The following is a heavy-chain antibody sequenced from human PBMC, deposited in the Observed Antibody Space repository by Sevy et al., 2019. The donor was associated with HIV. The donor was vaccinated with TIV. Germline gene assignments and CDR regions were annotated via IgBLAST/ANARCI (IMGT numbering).Heavy chain of an antibody. V-gene: IGHV3-74*01. CDR2: INSDGSTT. CDR3: ARDTLGYGGNPNLDLDL. CDR1: GFSFSRYF. Sequence: GGSLRLSCAASGFSFSRYFMHWVRLAPGEGLVWVSRINSDGSTTNYADSVEGRFIVSRDNAKKTLYLELHSLRVEDTATYYCARDTLGYGGNPNLDLDLWGQGTLVTVSS. D-gene: IGHD4-17*01. J-gene: IGHJ5*02.